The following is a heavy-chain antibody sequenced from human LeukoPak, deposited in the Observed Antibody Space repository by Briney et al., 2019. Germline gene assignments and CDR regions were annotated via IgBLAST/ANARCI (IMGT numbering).Heavy chain of an antibody. CDR1: GFTFSSYG. CDR3: AKGSIRRYQPLPSGVDY. D-gene: IGHD2-2*01. Sequence: GRSLRLSCAASGFTFSSYGMHWVRQAPGKGLEWVAVISYDGSNKYYVDSVKGRFTISRDNSKNTLYLQMNSLRAEDTAVYYCAKGSIRRYQPLPSGVDYWGQGTLVTVSS. CDR2: ISYDGSNK. J-gene: IGHJ4*02. V-gene: IGHV3-30*18.